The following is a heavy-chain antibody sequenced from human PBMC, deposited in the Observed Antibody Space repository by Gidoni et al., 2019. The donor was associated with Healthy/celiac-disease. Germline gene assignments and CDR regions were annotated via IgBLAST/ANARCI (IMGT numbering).Heavy chain of an antibody. V-gene: IGHV3-23*01. CDR2: ISGSGGST. Sequence: EVQLLASGGGLVQPGGSLRLSCAASGLTISSYAMSWVRQAPGKGLEWVSAISGSGGSTYYADSVKGRFTISRDNSKNTLYLQMNSLRAEDTAVYYCAKLASLMITFGTYGDYWGQGTLVTVSS. D-gene: IGHD3-16*01. CDR3: AKLASLMITFGTYGDY. J-gene: IGHJ4*02. CDR1: GLTISSYA.